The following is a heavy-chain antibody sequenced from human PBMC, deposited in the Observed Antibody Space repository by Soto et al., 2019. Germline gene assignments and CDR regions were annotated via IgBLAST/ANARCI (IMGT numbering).Heavy chain of an antibody. CDR1: SGSIRTSNW. D-gene: IGHD3-9*01. CDR3: ARKMYYDILTGYSYYFDY. J-gene: IGHJ4*02. Sequence: QVQLQESGPGLVKPSGTLSLTCAVSSGSIRTSNWWSWVRQPPGKGLEWIGEIYHSGSTNYNPSLKSRVTISIDKSKNQFFLKLSSMTAADMAVYYCARKMYYDILTGYSYYFDYWGQGTLVTVSS. V-gene: IGHV4-4*02. CDR2: IYHSGST.